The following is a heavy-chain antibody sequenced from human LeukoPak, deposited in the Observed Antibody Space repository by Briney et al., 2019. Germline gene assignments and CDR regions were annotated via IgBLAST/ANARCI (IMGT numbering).Heavy chain of an antibody. J-gene: IGHJ4*02. D-gene: IGHD1-26*01. CDR2: ISDSAGST. Sequence: GGSLRLSCAASGFTFSAYAMSWVRQAPGKGLEWVSSISDSAGSTYYAASVTGRFTISRDSSRTTLYLQVNSLRAEDTAVCYCAKQSAGVTTGYFDYWGQGTLVTVSS. CDR1: GFTFSAYA. CDR3: AKQSAGVTTGYFDY. V-gene: IGHV3-23*01.